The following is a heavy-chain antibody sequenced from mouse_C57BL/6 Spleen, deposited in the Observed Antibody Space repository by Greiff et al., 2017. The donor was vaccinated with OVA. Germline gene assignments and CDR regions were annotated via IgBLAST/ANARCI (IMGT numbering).Heavy chain of an antibody. CDR3: ARDEDNAMDY. J-gene: IGHJ4*01. Sequence: QVQLQQSGAELARPGASVKLSCKASGYTFTSYGISWVKQRPGQGLEWIGEIYPRSGNTYYNEKFKGKATLTADKSSSTAYMEIQSLTSEDSAGYVCARDEDNAMDYWGQGTSVTVSS. CDR1: GYTFTSYG. V-gene: IGHV1-81*01. CDR2: IYPRSGNT. D-gene: IGHD3-3*01.